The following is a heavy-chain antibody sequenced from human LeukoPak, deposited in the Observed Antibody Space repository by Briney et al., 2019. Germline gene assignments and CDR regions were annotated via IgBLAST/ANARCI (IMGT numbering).Heavy chain of an antibody. CDR1: GGTFSSYA. Sequence: ASVKVSCKASGGTFSSYAISWVRQAPGQGLEWMGRIIPISGTANYAQKFQGRVTITTDESTSTAYMELSSLRSEDTAVYYCAREGLPGGYFDYWGQGTLVTVSS. CDR3: AREGLPGGYFDY. J-gene: IGHJ4*02. V-gene: IGHV1-69*05. D-gene: IGHD2-21*01. CDR2: IIPISGTA.